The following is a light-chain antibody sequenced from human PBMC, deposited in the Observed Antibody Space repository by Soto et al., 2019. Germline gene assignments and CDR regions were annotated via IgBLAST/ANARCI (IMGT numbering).Light chain of an antibody. V-gene: IGKV3-20*01. CDR3: QQSESSPRT. CDR1: QSVTSTY. Sequence: EIVLTQSPGTLSLSPGERATLSCRASQSVTSTYLAWYQQTPGQAPRLLIYGTSNRATGVPDRFSGSGSGTDFTLNISGLEPEDFALYYCQQSESSPRTLGQGTKVEIK. CDR2: GTS. J-gene: IGKJ1*01.